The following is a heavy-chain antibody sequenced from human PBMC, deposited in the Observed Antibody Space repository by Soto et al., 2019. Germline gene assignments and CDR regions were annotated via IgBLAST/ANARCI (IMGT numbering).Heavy chain of an antibody. Sequence: SVKVSCKASGGTFSSYAISWVRQAPGQGLEWMGGIIPIFGTANYAQKFQGRVTITADESTSTAYMELSSLRSEDAAVYYCARVRLEAGYAYYYYYYGMDVWGQGTTVTVSS. V-gene: IGHV1-69*13. D-gene: IGHD5-18*01. CDR2: IIPIFGTA. CDR3: ARVRLEAGYAYYYYYYGMDV. CDR1: GGTFSSYA. J-gene: IGHJ6*02.